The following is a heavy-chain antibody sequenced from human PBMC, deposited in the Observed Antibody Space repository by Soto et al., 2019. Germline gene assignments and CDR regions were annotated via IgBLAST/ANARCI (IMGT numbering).Heavy chain of an antibody. J-gene: IGHJ6*02. CDR1: GYTFTSYD. V-gene: IGHV1-8*01. Sequence: AASVKVSCKASGYTFTSYDINWVRQATGQGLEWMGWMNPNSGNTGYAQKFQGRVTMTRNTSISTAYMELSSLRSEDTAVYYCARSTFCTNGVCYYDYYYGMDVWGQGTTVTVSS. D-gene: IGHD2-8*01. CDR3: ARSTFCTNGVCYYDYYYGMDV. CDR2: MNPNSGNT.